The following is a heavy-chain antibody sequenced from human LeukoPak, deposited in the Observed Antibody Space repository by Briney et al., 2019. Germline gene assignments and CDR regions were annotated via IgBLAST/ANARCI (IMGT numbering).Heavy chain of an antibody. CDR1: GGSISSYY. CDR2: IYYSGST. Sequence: SETLSLTCTVSGGSISSYYWSWIRQPPGKGLEWIGYIYYSGSTNYNPSLKSRVTISVDTSKNQFSLKLSSVTAADTAVYYCARVVAAAGTFFLYYFDYWGQGTLVAVSS. V-gene: IGHV4-59*01. J-gene: IGHJ4*02. D-gene: IGHD6-13*01. CDR3: ARVVAAAGTFFLYYFDY.